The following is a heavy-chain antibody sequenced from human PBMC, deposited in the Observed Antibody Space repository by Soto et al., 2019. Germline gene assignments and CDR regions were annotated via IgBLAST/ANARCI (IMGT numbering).Heavy chain of an antibody. J-gene: IGHJ5*02. CDR1: GGSFSGYY. D-gene: IGHD5-12*01. CDR2: INHSGST. Sequence: QVQLQQWGAGLLKPSETLSLTCAVYGGSFSGYYWSWIRQPPGKGLEWIGEINHSGSTNYNPSLKSRVTISVDTSKNQFSLKLSSVTAADTAVYYCARGPLKIGRWLQIGGWFDPWGQGTLVTVSS. CDR3: ARGPLKIGRWLQIGGWFDP. V-gene: IGHV4-34*01.